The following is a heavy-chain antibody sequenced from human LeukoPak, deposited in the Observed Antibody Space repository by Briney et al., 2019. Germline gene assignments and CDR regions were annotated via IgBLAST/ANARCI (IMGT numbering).Heavy chain of an antibody. Sequence: GGSLRLSCAASGFTFSSYGMHWVRQAPGKGLEWVAVISYDGGHTYYTDAVKGRFTISRDNSKNILYLQMNSLRAEDTAVYYCARGGIQVSGIDEFDYWGQGPLVTVSS. CDR3: ARGGIQVSGIDEFDY. CDR2: ISYDGGHT. D-gene: IGHD6-19*01. V-gene: IGHV3-30*03. J-gene: IGHJ4*02. CDR1: GFTFSSYG.